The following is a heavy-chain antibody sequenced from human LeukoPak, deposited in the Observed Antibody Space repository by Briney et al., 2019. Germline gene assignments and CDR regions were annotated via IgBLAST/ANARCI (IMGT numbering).Heavy chain of an antibody. CDR2: MNPNSGNT. Sequence: ASVKVSCKASGYTFTSYDINWVRQATGQGLEWMGWMNPNSGNTGYAQKFQGRVTITRNTSISTAYMELSSLRSEDTAVYYCARGPTLYDLWSGYSHFDYWGQGTLVTVSS. CDR1: GYTFTSYD. CDR3: ARGPTLYDLWSGYSHFDY. D-gene: IGHD3-3*01. J-gene: IGHJ4*02. V-gene: IGHV1-8*03.